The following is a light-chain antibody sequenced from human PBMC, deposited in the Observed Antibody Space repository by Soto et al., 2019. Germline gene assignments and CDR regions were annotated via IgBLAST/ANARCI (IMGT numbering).Light chain of an antibody. CDR2: DVN. Sequence: QSVLTQPASVSGSPGQSITISCTGTSSDVGGYNYVSWYQQHPGKVPKLMMFDVNNRPSGVSNRFSGSKSGNTASLTISGLQADDEADYFTCSYSTVSLYVFRPGTKVTDL. CDR3: CSYSTVSLYV. J-gene: IGLJ1*01. CDR1: SSDVGGYNY. V-gene: IGLV2-14*01.